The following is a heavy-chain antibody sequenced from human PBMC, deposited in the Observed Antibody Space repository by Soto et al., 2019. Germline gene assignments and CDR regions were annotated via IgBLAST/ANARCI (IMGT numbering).Heavy chain of an antibody. CDR1: GYTFTSYD. D-gene: IGHD6-13*01. V-gene: IGHV1-8*01. CDR3: ARGRWVAAAEDY. J-gene: IGHJ4*02. Sequence: ASVEVSCKASGYTFTSYDINWVRQATGQGLEWMGWVNPNSGNTGYAQKFQGRVTMTRSTSISTAYMELSSLRSEDTAVYYCARGRWVAAAEDYWGQGTLVTVSS. CDR2: VNPNSGNT.